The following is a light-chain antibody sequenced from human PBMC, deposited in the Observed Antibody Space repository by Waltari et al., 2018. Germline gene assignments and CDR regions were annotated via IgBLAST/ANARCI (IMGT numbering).Light chain of an antibody. CDR1: GGSVASNF. V-gene: IGLV6-57*02. Sequence: NFMLTQPHSVSESPGKTVTISCTGSGGSVASNFVQWYQQRPGSAPSSVINEDNQRPPGVPDLFSGSIDRSSNSASLTISGLKTEDEADYYCQSSDSNNHVVFGGGTKLTVL. CDR3: QSSDSNNHVV. J-gene: IGLJ2*01. CDR2: EDN.